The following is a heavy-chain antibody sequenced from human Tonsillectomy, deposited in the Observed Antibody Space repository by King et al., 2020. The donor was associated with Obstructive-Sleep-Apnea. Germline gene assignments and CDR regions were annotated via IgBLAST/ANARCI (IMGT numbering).Heavy chain of an antibody. CDR1: GFTFSSYA. CDR2: IAYDGSNR. J-gene: IGHJ6*02. D-gene: IGHD6-25*01. Sequence: VQLVQSGGGVVQPGRSLRLSCAASGFTFSSYAMHWVRQAPGKGLEWVAVIAYDGSNRYYADSGKGRFTISRDNSKNTLYLQMNSLRADDTAVHYCGRAGGSGWDLPTYYYYAMDVWGQGTTVTVSS. V-gene: IGHV3-30-3*01. CDR3: GRAGGSGWDLPTYYYYAMDV.